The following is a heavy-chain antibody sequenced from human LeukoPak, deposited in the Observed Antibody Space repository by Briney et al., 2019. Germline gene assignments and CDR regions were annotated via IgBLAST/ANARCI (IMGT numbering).Heavy chain of an antibody. CDR2: VTSGGGGT. CDR3: GSDPNGDYVGALGY. J-gene: IGHJ4*01. Sequence: GGSLRLSCEASGFSFSSYAFAWVRQGPGKGLEWDAAVTSGGGGTHFSDSVKGRFTISRDNTKNTMYLQMNSLRVEDTAMYFCGSDPNGDYVGALGYWGRGALVTVSS. D-gene: IGHD2-8*01. V-gene: IGHV3-23*01. CDR1: GFSFSSYA.